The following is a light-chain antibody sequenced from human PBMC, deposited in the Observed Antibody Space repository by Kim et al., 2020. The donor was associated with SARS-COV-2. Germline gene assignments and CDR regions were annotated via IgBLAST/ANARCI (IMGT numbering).Light chain of an antibody. CDR3: TSRDSRGNSYV. Sequence: SSELTRTLLCLWPWDRQSGSHVKETASESFYASWYQLKPGQAPVFVLYGMNNRPSGIPDRFSGSSSGNTASMTITGAQAEDEADYYCTSRDSRGNSYVFG. CDR2: GMN. CDR1: ASESFY. J-gene: IGLJ1*01. V-gene: IGLV3-19*01.